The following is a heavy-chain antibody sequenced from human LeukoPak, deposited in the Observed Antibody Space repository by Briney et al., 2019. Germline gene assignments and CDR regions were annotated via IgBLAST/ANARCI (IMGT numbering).Heavy chain of an antibody. V-gene: IGHV3-48*01. CDR2: ISSSSSTI. CDR1: GFTFSSHS. J-gene: IGHJ4*02. D-gene: IGHD3-22*01. CDR3: ARGAYYYED. Sequence: GGSLRLSCAASGFTFSSHSMNWVRQAPGKGLEWVSYISSSSSTIYYADSVKGRFTSSRDNAKNSLYLQMNSLRAEDTAVYYCARGAYYYEDWGQGTLVTVSS.